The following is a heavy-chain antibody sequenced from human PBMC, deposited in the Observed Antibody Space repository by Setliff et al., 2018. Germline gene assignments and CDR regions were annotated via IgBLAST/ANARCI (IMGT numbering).Heavy chain of an antibody. Sequence: PGGSLRLSCAASGFTFSSYWMSWVRQAPGKGLEWVANIKQDGSEKYYVDSVKGRFTISRDNAKNSLDLQMNSLRVEDTAVYYCAKDLPYSLGGYWGQGTLVTVSS. CDR3: AKDLPYSLGGY. CDR1: GFTFSSYW. J-gene: IGHJ4*02. CDR2: IKQDGSEK. D-gene: IGHD3-16*01. V-gene: IGHV3-7*01.